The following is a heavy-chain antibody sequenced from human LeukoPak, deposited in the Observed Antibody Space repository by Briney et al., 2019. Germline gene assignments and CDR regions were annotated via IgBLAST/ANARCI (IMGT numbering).Heavy chain of an antibody. CDR2: INHSGST. J-gene: IGHJ5*02. CDR1: GGAFSGYY. D-gene: IGHD1-7*01. Sequence: SETLSLTCAVYGGAFSGYYWSWIRQPPGKGPGGNGEINHSGSTNYNPSLKSRVTISVDTSKNQFSLKLSSVTAADTAVYYCARDSGTTGEVKFDPWGQGTLVTVSS. CDR3: ARDSGTTGEVKFDP. V-gene: IGHV4-34*01.